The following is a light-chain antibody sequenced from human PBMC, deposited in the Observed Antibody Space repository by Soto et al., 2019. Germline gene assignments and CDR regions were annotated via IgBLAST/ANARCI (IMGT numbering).Light chain of an antibody. J-gene: IGKJ1*01. Sequence: EIQMTQSPSTLSASVGDRVTITCRASQTITDWLAWYQQKPGKAPRLLIYKASTLESGVPSRFSGSGSGTEFTLTISSLQPDDFATYYCQHYDTYTWTFGQGTKVEIK. CDR2: KAS. CDR3: QHYDTYTWT. V-gene: IGKV1-5*03. CDR1: QTITDW.